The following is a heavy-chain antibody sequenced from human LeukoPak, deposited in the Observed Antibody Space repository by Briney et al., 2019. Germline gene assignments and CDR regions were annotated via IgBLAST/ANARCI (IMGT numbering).Heavy chain of an antibody. CDR3: AKDIRYSSSWYYFDY. D-gene: IGHD6-13*01. CDR1: GFTFVGNA. CDR2: ISGSGGST. J-gene: IGHJ4*02. V-gene: IGHV3-23*01. Sequence: GGSLRLSCAASGFTFVGNAVTWVRQAPGKGLEWVSTISGSGGSTYYADSVKGRFTISRDNSKNTLYLQMNSLRAEDTAVYYCAKDIRYSSSWYYFDYWGQGTLVTVSS.